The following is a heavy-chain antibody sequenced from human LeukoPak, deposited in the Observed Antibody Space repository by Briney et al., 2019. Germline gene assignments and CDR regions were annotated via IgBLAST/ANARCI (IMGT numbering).Heavy chain of an antibody. CDR1: GFTFSSYG. D-gene: IGHD6-19*01. CDR2: IWYDGSNK. Sequence: GGSLRPSCAASGFTFSSYGMHWVRQAPGKGLEGVAVIWYDGSNKYYADSVKGRFTISRDNSKNTLYLQMNSLRAEDTAVYYCAKVDSSGWYFGYYYYMDVWGKGTTVTVSS. CDR3: AKVDSSGWYFGYYYYMDV. V-gene: IGHV3-33*06. J-gene: IGHJ6*03.